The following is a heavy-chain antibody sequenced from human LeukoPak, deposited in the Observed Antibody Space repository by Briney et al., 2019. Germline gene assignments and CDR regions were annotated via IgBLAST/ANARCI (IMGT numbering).Heavy chain of an antibody. J-gene: IGHJ5*02. CDR3: ARRLTQYDCFDP. CDR1: GGSFSGYY. D-gene: IGHD2-2*01. V-gene: IGHV4-34*01. Sequence: SETLSLTCAVYGGSFSGYYWSWIRQPPGKGLEWIGEINHSGSTNYNPSLKSRVTISVDTSKNQFSLKLSSVTAADTAVYYCARRLTQYDCFDPWGQGILVTVSS. CDR2: INHSGST.